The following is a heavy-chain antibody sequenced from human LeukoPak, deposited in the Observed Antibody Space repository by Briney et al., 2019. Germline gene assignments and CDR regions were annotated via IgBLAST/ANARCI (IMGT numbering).Heavy chain of an antibody. V-gene: IGHV1-2*02. J-gene: IGHJ4*02. Sequence: ASVKVSCKASGYTLSDFYMHWVRQAPGHGLEWMGWIRGDTADSGAAQKFQGRVTMTRDTSTDTAYMELTGLRFYDTAIYYCARFRGNIRAFWGQGTLVPVPS. CDR2: IRGDTADS. CDR3: ARFRGNIRAF. D-gene: IGHD3-10*01. CDR1: GYTLSDFY.